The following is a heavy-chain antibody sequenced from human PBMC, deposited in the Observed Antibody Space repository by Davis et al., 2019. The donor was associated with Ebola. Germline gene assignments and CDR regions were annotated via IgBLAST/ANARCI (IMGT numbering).Heavy chain of an antibody. D-gene: IGHD1-1*01. CDR2: INPHNGNT. J-gene: IGHJ4*02. CDR3: ARAQFPTTSDH. V-gene: IGHV1-18*04. Sequence: ASVKVSCKASGYTFTSYGISWVRQAPGHGLECMGWINPHNGNTNYAQNVQGRVTMTTDTSTSTAYMEVGSLRSDDTAVYYCARAQFPTTSDHWGQGTLVTVSS. CDR1: GYTFTSYG.